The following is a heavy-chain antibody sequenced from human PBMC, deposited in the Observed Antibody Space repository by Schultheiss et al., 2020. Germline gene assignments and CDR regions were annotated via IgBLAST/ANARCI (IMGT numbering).Heavy chain of an antibody. Sequence: SETLSLTCAVYCGSFSGYYWSWIRQPPGKGLEWIGEIYHSGSTNYNPSLKSRVTISVDTSKNQFSLKLSSVTAADTAVYYCARDTRLLWFGGGIHAMDVWGQGTTVNGYS. CDR1: CGSFSGYY. CDR3: ARDTRLLWFGGGIHAMDV. CDR2: IYHSGST. D-gene: IGHD3-10*01. J-gene: IGHJ6*02. V-gene: IGHV4-34*01.